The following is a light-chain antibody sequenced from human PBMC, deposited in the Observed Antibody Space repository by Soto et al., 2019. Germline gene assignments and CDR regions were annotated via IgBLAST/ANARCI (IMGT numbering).Light chain of an antibody. CDR3: QQYDNWLFT. J-gene: IGKJ2*01. Sequence: EIVMTQSPATLSVSPGNRATLSCRASQSLSSNLAWYQQKPGQAPRLLIYGASTRATGIPARFSGSGSETEFTLTISSLQSEDFAVYYCQQYDNWLFTFGQGTKLEIK. CDR2: GAS. CDR1: QSLSSN. V-gene: IGKV3-15*01.